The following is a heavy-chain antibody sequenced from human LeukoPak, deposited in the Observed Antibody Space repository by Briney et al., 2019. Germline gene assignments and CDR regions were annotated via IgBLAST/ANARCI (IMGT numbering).Heavy chain of an antibody. D-gene: IGHD3-3*01. J-gene: IGHJ4*02. Sequence: PGGSLRLSCAASGFTFSSYAMTWVRQAPGKGLEWVSAISAGGGSPYYADSVKGRFTISRDNSKNTVYLQMHSLRAEDTAVYYCAKAVGITIYFDYWGQGTLVTVSS. CDR3: AKAVGITIYFDY. CDR2: ISAGGGSP. V-gene: IGHV3-23*01. CDR1: GFTFSSYA.